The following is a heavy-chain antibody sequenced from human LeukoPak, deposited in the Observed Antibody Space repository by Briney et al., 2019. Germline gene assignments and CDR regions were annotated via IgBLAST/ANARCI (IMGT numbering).Heavy chain of an antibody. V-gene: IGHV4-39*01. J-gene: IGHJ4*02. CDR3: ARPGPTVTTGFDY. Sequence: SETLSLTCTVSGGPISSSSYYWGWIRQPPGKGLEWIGSIYYSGSTYYNPSLKSRVAISVDTSKNQFSLKLSSVTAADTAVYYCARPGPTVTTGFDYWGQGTLVTVSS. CDR1: GGPISSSSYY. CDR2: IYYSGST. D-gene: IGHD4-11*01.